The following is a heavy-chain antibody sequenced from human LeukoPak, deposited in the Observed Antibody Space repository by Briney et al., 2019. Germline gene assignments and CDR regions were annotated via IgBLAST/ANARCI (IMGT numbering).Heavy chain of an antibody. Sequence: GGSLRLSCAASGFAFRSYAMSLVRQAPGKGLEWVSAISGSGDPTDSADSVKGRFTISRDNSKDTLYLQMNSLRAEDTAIYSCARDSNIATRRYYFNSWGQGTLVTVSS. V-gene: IGHV3-23*01. CDR3: ARDSNIATRRYYFNS. CDR2: ISGSGDPT. J-gene: IGHJ4*02. CDR1: GFAFRSYA. D-gene: IGHD6-6*01.